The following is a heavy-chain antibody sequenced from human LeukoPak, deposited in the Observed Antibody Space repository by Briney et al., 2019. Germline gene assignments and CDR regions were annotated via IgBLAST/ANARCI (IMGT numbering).Heavy chain of an antibody. V-gene: IGHV1-69*13. Sequence: ASVKVSCKASGYTFSSYAISWVRQAPGQGLEWMGGIIPIFGTANYAQKFQGRVTITADESTSTAYMELSSLRSEDTAVYYCARTSYYDSSGYYSLGAFDIWGQGTMVTVSS. CDR3: ARTSYYDSSGYYSLGAFDI. J-gene: IGHJ3*02. CDR2: IIPIFGTA. CDR1: GYTFSSYA. D-gene: IGHD3-22*01.